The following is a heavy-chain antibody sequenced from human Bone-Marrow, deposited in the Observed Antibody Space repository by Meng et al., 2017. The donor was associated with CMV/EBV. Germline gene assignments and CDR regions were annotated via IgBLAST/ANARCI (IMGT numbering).Heavy chain of an antibody. J-gene: IGHJ4*02. Sequence: GESLKISCAASGFTFSSYAMHWVRQAPGKGLEWVAVISYDGSNKYYADSVKGRFTISRDNSKNTLYLQMNSLRAEDTAVYYCARAVRRDCTNGVCYIDYWGQGTLVTASS. D-gene: IGHD2-8*01. CDR1: GFTFSSYA. CDR2: ISYDGSNK. CDR3: ARAVRRDCTNGVCYIDY. V-gene: IGHV3-30-3*01.